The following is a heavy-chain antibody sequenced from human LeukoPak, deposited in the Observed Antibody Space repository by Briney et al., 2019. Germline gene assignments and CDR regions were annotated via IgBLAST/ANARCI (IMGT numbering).Heavy chain of an antibody. J-gene: IGHJ6*02. D-gene: IGHD6-13*01. V-gene: IGHV3-23*01. CDR2: ISGSGGST. CDR3: AKEQQLDYYYGRDV. Sequence: GGSLRLSCAASGLTFSSYAMSWVRQAPGKGLEWVSAISGSGGSTYYADSVKGRFTISRDNSKNTLYLQMNSLRAEDTAVYYCAKEQQLDYYYGRDVWGQGTTVTVSS. CDR1: GLTFSSYA.